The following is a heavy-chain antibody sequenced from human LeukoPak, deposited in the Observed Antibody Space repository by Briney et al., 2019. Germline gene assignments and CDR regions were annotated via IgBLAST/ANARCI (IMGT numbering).Heavy chain of an antibody. CDR3: ASSLAVAGFDY. D-gene: IGHD6-19*01. V-gene: IGHV3-48*03. CDR1: GFTFSSYE. Sequence: GGSLRLSCAASGFTFSSYEMNWVRQATGKGLEWVSYISSSGSTIYYAYSVKGRFTISRDNAKSSLYLQMHSLRAEDTAVYYCASSLAVAGFDYWGQGTLVTVSS. CDR2: ISSSGSTI. J-gene: IGHJ4*02.